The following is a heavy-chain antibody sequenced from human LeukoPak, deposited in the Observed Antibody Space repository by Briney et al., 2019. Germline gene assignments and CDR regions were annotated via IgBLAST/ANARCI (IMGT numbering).Heavy chain of an antibody. CDR3: ARDDLYSGNDYDC. CDR1: GYTFTSYG. D-gene: IGHD5-12*01. V-gene: IGHV1-18*01. Sequence: ASVKVSCKSSGYTFTSYGIFWVRQAPGQGLEWMGWISAYNGNTNYAQSLQGRVTMTTDTSTSTAYMELRSLRSDDTAVYYCARDDLYSGNDYDCWGQGTLVTVSS. J-gene: IGHJ4*02. CDR2: ISAYNGNT.